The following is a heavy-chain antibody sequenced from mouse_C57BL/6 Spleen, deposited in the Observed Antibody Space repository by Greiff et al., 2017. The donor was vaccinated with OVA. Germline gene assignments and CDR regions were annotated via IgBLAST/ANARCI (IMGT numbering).Heavy chain of an antibody. D-gene: IGHD3-3*01. V-gene: IGHV5-17*01. CDR2: ISSGSSTI. CDR3: SGGQLDD. CDR1: GFTFSDYG. J-gene: IGHJ2*01. Sequence: DVKLVESGGGLVKPGGSLKLSCAASGFTFSDYGMHWVRQAPEKGLEWVAYISSGSSTIYYADTVKGRFTISRDNAKNTLFLQMTSLRSEDTAMYYCSGGQLDDWGKGTTLTVSA.